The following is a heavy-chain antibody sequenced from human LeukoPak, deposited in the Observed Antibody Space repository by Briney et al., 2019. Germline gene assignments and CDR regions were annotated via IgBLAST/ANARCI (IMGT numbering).Heavy chain of an antibody. CDR3: ARGALDY. CDR2: INHGGST. V-gene: IGHV4-34*01. CDR1: GGSFSGYY. Sequence: SETLSHTCAVYGGSFSGYYWSWIRQPPGKGLEWIGEINHGGSTNYNPSLKSRVTISVDTSKNQFSLKLSSVTAADTAVYYCARGALDYWGQGALVTVSS. J-gene: IGHJ4*02.